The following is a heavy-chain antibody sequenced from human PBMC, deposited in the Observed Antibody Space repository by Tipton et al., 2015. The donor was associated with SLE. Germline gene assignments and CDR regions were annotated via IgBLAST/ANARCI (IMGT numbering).Heavy chain of an antibody. D-gene: IGHD5-24*01. CDR2: IYHSGTT. J-gene: IGHJ4*02. CDR3: VRLELPATKADY. CDR1: GFSISSYY. Sequence: TLSLTCTVSGFSISSYYWGWIRQPPGKGLEWLGTIYHSGTTYYNPSLKSRLTLSIDTSKNPFSLKLSSVTAADTAVYYCVRLELPATKADYWGPGTPVTVSS. V-gene: IGHV4-38-2*02.